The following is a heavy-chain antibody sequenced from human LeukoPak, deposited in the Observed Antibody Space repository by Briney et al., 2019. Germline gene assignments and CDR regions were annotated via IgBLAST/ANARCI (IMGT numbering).Heavy chain of an antibody. Sequence: SETPSLTCTVSGGSISSYYWNWIRQPPGKGLEWIGYIYYSGSTNYNPSLKSRVTISVDTSKNQFSLNLPSVTAADTAVYYCARFTPQGYGWGGYNRFDPWGQGTLVTVSS. V-gene: IGHV4-59*01. CDR2: IYYSGST. D-gene: IGHD3-16*01. CDR1: GGSISSYY. J-gene: IGHJ5*02. CDR3: ARFTPQGYGWGGYNRFDP.